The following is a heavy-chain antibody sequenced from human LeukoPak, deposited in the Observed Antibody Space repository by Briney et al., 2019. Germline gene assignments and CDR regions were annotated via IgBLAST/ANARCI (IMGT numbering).Heavy chain of an antibody. D-gene: IGHD6-19*01. CDR1: GFTLNSPG. CDR2: IRYDGSNK. J-gene: IGHJ4*02. Sequence: GGSLGLSCAAFGFTLNSPGRHWARKAPGKGREGVAFIRYDGSNKYYADSVKGRFTISRDNSKNTLYLQMNSLRAEDTAVYYCAKGRYSGWSSFDYWGQGTLVTVSS. V-gene: IGHV3-30*02. CDR3: AKGRYSGWSSFDY.